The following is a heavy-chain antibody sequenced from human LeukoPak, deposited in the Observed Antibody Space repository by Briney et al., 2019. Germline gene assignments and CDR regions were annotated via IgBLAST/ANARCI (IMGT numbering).Heavy chain of an antibody. CDR2: IYHSGST. J-gene: IGHJ2*01. CDR3: ARGYGAATYWYFDL. D-gene: IGHD6-25*01. CDR1: GGSISSSNW. Sequence: SETLSLTCAVSGGSISSSNWWSWVRQPPGKGLEWIGEIYHSGSTNYNPSLKSRVTISVDKSKNQFSLKLSSVTAADMAVYYCARGYGAATYWYFDLWGRGTLVTVSS. V-gene: IGHV4-4*02.